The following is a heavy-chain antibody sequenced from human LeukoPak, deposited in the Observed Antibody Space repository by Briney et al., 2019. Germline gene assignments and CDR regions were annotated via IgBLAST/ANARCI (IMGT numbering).Heavy chain of an antibody. D-gene: IGHD3-10*01. V-gene: IGHV3-9*01. Sequence: PGGSLRLSCAGSGFIFNDYGMHWVRQAPGKGLEWVSGISWNSGSIGYADSVKGRFTISRDNARNSLYLQMNRLRDEDTALYYCTKDIGGRRSYYLSAAFDIWGQGTMVTVSS. CDR3: TKDIGGRRSYYLSAAFDI. CDR2: ISWNSGSI. CDR1: GFIFNDYG. J-gene: IGHJ3*02.